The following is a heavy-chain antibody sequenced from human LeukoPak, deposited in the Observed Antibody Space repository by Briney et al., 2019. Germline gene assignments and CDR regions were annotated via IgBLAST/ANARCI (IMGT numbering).Heavy chain of an antibody. CDR3: AKGEYSSSWYAEYFQH. CDR1: GFTFSSYA. CDR2: ISGSGGST. Sequence: PGGSLRLSCAASGFTFSSYAMSWVRQAPGKGLEWVSAISGSGGSTYYADSVKGRFTMSRDTSKNTLYLQMNSLRAEDTAVYYCAKGEYSSSWYAEYFQHWGQGTLVTVSS. J-gene: IGHJ1*01. D-gene: IGHD6-13*01. V-gene: IGHV3-23*01.